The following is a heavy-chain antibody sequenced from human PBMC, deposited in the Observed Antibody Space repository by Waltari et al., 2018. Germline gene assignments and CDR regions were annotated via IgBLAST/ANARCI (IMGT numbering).Heavy chain of an antibody. D-gene: IGHD3-16*01. V-gene: IGHV4-38-2*01. J-gene: IGHJ4*02. CDR3: ARGPRVWDTILLGTSFDY. CDR1: GYSIGSGYN. Sequence: QVQLQESGPGLVKPSETLSLICDVSGYSIGSGYNWGWIRQPPGKGLEWIGRFHNAARADDNPSLSSRVTIYVGTSWRQFSLRLESVTAADTAISYCARGPRVWDTILLGTSFDYWGQGTLVTVPS. CDR2: FHNAARA.